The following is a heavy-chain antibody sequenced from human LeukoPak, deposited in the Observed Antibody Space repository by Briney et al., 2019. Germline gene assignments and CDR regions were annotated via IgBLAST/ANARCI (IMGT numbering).Heavy chain of an antibody. D-gene: IGHD3-22*01. J-gene: IGHJ4*02. CDR1: GFTFSSYE. CDR2: ISSSGSTI. Sequence: GGSLRLSCAASGFTFSSYEMNWVRQAPGKGLEWVSHISSSGSTIYYADSVKGRFTISRDNAKNSLYLQMNSLRAEDTAVYYCARDYYDSSGYYFDYWGQGTLVTVSS. V-gene: IGHV3-48*03. CDR3: ARDYYDSSGYYFDY.